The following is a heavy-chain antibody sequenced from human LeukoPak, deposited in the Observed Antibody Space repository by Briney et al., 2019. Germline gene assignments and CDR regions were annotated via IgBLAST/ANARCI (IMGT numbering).Heavy chain of an antibody. V-gene: IGHV3-30-3*01. CDR2: ISYDGSNK. D-gene: IGHD6-19*01. CDR3: ARDHLLAVAGLFDY. J-gene: IGHJ4*02. Sequence: GRSLRLSCAASGFTFSSYAMHWVRQAPGKGLEWVAVISYDGSNKYYADSVKGRFTISRNNSKNTLYLQMNSLRAEDTAVYYCARDHLLAVAGLFDYWGQGTLVTVSS. CDR1: GFTFSSYA.